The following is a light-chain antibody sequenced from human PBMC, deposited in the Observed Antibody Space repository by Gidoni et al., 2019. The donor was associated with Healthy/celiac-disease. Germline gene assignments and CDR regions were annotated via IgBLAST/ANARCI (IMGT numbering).Light chain of an antibody. J-gene: IGKJ3*01. CDR2: DAS. Sequence: DIQMTQSPSTLSASVGDRVTITCRASQSISSWLAWYQQKPGKAPKLLIYDASSLESGVPSRFSGSGSGTEFTLTISSLQPDDFATYYCQQCNSYWFGPGTKVDIK. V-gene: IGKV1-5*01. CDR3: QQCNSYW. CDR1: QSISSW.